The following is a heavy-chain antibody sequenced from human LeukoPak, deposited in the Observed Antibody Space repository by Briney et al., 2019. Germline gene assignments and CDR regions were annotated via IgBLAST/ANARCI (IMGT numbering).Heavy chain of an antibody. Sequence: PGGSLRLSCAASGFTFNSYSMHWVRQAPGKGLEWVADISYDGSNKHYGDSVKGPFTISRDNSKNTLYLELSSLRAEDTAVFYCARGLQYYYDSSGYYFDYWGQGTLVTVSS. CDR2: ISYDGSNK. D-gene: IGHD3-22*01. V-gene: IGHV3-30-3*01. J-gene: IGHJ4*02. CDR1: GFTFNSYS. CDR3: ARGLQYYYDSSGYYFDY.